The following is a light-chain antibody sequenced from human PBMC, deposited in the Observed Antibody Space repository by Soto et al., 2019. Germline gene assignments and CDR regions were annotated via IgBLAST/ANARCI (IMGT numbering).Light chain of an antibody. CDR1: QGIKDY. CDR2: GAS. CDR3: QQYNTWPRT. V-gene: IGKV3-15*01. Sequence: EIVITQSPATLSVSPGERATLSCRASQGIKDYVAWFQQKPGQAPRLLIYGASTRATAIPARFSGSGSGTEFTLSISSXQSEDFAVYYCQQYNTWPRTFGQGTKVDIK. J-gene: IGKJ1*01.